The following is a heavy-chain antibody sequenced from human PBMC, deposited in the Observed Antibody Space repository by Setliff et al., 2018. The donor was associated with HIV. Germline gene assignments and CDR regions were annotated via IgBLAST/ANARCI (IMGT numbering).Heavy chain of an antibody. CDR2: IYYSGST. D-gene: IGHD3-22*01. CDR1: GGSISSGRYY. J-gene: IGHJ4*02. V-gene: IGHV4-39*02. CDR3: ARSGLTYYYDSSGYWD. Sequence: PSETLSLTCTVSGGSISSGRYYWGWIRQPPGKGLEWIGSIYYSGSTYYNPSLKSRVTISVDTSKNHFSLKLSSVTAADTAVYYCARSGLTYYYDSSGYWDWGQGTQVTVS.